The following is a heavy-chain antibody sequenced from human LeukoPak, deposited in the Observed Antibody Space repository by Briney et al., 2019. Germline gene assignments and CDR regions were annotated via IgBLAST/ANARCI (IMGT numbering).Heavy chain of an antibody. J-gene: IGHJ4*02. V-gene: IGHV4-61*01. CDR2: IYYSGST. D-gene: IGHD4-17*01. CDR1: GGSISSSSYY. Sequence: SETLSLTCTVSGGSISSSSYYWSWIRQPPGKGLEWIGYIYYSGSTNYNPSLKSRVTISVDTSKNQFSLTLSSVTAADTAVYYCARARDDYGDGAERYFDYWGQGTLVTVSS. CDR3: ARARDDYGDGAERYFDY.